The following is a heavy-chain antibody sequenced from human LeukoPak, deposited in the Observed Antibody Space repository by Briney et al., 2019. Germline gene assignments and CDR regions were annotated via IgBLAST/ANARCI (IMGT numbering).Heavy chain of an antibody. Sequence: GESLKISCKGSGYSFTSYWIGWVRQMPGKGLEWMGIIYPGDSDTRYSPSFQGQVTISADKSISTAYLQWSSLKASDTAMYYCARLDDSSGFPVDAFDIWGQGTMVTVSS. J-gene: IGHJ3*02. D-gene: IGHD3-22*01. CDR1: GYSFTSYW. CDR2: IYPGDSDT. CDR3: ARLDDSSGFPVDAFDI. V-gene: IGHV5-51*01.